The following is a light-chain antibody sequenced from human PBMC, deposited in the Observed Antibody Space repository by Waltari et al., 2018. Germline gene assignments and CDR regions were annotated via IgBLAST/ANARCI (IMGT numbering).Light chain of an antibody. CDR2: LVS. CDR1: QGLLHSNGYNY. V-gene: IGKV2-28*01. Sequence: DIVVTQSPLSLPVTPGEPASISCRSSQGLLHSNGYNYLDWYLQKPGQSPQLLIYLVSNRASGVPDRFSGTGSGTYFTLKINSVQAEDVGVYYCMQSLQALWTFGQGTKVDIK. CDR3: MQSLQALWT. J-gene: IGKJ1*01.